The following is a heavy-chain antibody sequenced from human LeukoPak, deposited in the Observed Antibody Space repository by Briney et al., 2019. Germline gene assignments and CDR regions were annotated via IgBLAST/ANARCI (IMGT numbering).Heavy chain of an antibody. CDR1: GGSISSHY. D-gene: IGHD2-21*01. J-gene: IGHJ4*02. CDR3: VRGPGDYYSTDY. V-gene: IGHV4-59*11. Sequence: SETLSLTCSVSGGSISSHYWLWIRQPPGKGREWIGYIYYSGRINYNPSFKSRVTISADTSKNQLSLKVTSVAAADTAVYYCVRGPGDYYSTDYWSQGTLVTVSS. CDR2: IYYSGRI.